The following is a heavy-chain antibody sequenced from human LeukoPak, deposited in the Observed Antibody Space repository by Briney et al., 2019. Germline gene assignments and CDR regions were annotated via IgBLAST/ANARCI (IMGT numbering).Heavy chain of an antibody. D-gene: IGHD3-10*01. Sequence: PGGSLRLSCAASGFTFSSYSMNWVRQAPGKGLEWVSAISSSSSYIYYADSVKGRFTISRDNTKNSLYLQMNSLRAEDTAVYYCARDFISYSTPPTTTRAFDYFDYWGQGTLVTVSS. CDR2: ISSSSSYI. V-gene: IGHV3-21*01. CDR3: ARDFISYSTPPTTTRAFDYFDY. J-gene: IGHJ4*02. CDR1: GFTFSSYS.